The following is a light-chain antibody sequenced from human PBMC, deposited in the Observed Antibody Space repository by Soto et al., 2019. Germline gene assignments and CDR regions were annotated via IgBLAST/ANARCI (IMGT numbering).Light chain of an antibody. CDR2: EVG. Sequence: QSALTQPPSGSGSPGQSVTISCTGTSSDVGGYNSVSWYQQHPGKVPRLMIYEVGKRPSGVPDRFSGSKSGNTASLTVSGLQAEDEADYYCSSYVDNTLVFGTGTKLTVL. CDR3: SSYVDNTLV. V-gene: IGLV2-8*01. CDR1: SSDVGGYNS. J-gene: IGLJ1*01.